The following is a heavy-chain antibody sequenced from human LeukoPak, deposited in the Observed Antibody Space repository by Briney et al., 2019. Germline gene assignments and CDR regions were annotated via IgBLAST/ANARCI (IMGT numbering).Heavy chain of an antibody. CDR1: GFTFSTYA. CDR2: ISGSGGST. D-gene: IGHD6-6*01. J-gene: IGHJ4*02. V-gene: IGHV3-23*01. CDR3: ARDRPYSSSSN. Sequence: GGSLRLSCAASGFTFSTYAMSWVRQAPGEGLEWVSAISGSGGSTYYADSVKGRFTTTRDNSKNTLYLQMNSLRAEDTALYYCARDRPYSSSSNWGQGTLVTVSS.